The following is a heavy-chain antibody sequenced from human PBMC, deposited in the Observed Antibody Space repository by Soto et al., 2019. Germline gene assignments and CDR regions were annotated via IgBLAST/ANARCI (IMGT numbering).Heavy chain of an antibody. J-gene: IGHJ6*03. D-gene: IGHD3-10*01. CDR1: GGSFSGYY. Sequence: SETLSLTCAVYGGSFSGYYWSWIRQPPGRGLEWIGEINHSGSTNYNPSLKSRVTISVDTSKNQFSLKLSSVTAADTAVYYCAREGITMVRGGNYMDVWGKGTTVT. V-gene: IGHV4-34*01. CDR2: INHSGST. CDR3: AREGITMVRGGNYMDV.